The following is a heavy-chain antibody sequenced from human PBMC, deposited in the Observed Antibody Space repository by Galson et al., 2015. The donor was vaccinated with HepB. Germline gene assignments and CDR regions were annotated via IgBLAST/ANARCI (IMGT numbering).Heavy chain of an antibody. CDR2: ISGSGVST. J-gene: IGHJ5*02. CDR1: GFSFSSNA. D-gene: IGHD6-19*01. Sequence: SLRLSCAVSGFSFSSNAMSWVRQAPGRGLEWVSVISGSGVSTYYVDSVKGRFTISRDNAKNSLYLQMNSLRAEDTALYYCAKAASYSSGWYPLAGWFDPWGQGTLVTVSS. V-gene: IGHV3-23*01. CDR3: AKAASYSSGWYPLAGWFDP.